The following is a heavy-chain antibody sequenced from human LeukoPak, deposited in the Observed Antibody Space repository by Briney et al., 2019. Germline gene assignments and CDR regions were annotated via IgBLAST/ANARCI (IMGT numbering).Heavy chain of an antibody. D-gene: IGHD3-10*01. CDR3: ARERDYGSRFDP. J-gene: IGHJ5*02. V-gene: IGHV1-3*01. CDR2: INAGNGNT. CDR1: GYTFTSYA. Sequence: ASVKVSSKASGYTFTSYAMHWVRQAPGQRLEWMGWINAGNGNTKYSQKFQGRVTITRDTSASTAYTELSSLRSEDTAVYYCARERDYGSRFDPWGQGTLVTVSS.